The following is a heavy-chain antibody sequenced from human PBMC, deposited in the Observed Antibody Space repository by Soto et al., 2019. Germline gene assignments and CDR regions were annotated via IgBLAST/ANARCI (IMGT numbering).Heavy chain of an antibody. J-gene: IGHJ4*02. CDR2: ISSSGSTI. V-gene: IGHV3-11*01. CDR1: GFTFSDYY. Sequence: GGSLRLSCAASGFTFSDYYMSWIRQAPGKGLEWVSYISSSGSTIYYADSVKGRFTISRDNAKNSLYLQMNSLRAEDTAVYYCARTYCSGGSCYSGIDYWGQGTPVTVSS. CDR3: ARTYCSGGSCYSGIDY. D-gene: IGHD2-15*01.